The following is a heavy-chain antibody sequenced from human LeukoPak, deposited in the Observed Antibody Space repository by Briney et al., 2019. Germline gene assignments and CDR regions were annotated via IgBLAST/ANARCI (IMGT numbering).Heavy chain of an antibody. CDR3: ARDMYGSGSTGGY. Sequence: GGSLRLFCAASGFTVSSNYMSWVRQAPGKGLEWVSVIYSGGSTYYADSVKGRFTISRDNSKNTLYLQMNSLRAEDTAVYYCARDMYGSGSTGGYWGQGTLVTVSS. J-gene: IGHJ4*02. CDR2: IYSGGST. D-gene: IGHD3-10*01. CDR1: GFTVSSNY. V-gene: IGHV3-66*01.